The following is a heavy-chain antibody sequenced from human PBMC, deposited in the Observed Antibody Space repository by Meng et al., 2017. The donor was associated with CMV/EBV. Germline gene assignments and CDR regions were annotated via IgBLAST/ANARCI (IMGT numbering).Heavy chain of an antibody. J-gene: IGHJ4*02. Sequence: GGSLRLSCAASGFTFSSYWMHWVCQAPGKGLVWVSRINSDGSSTSYADSVKGRFTISRDNAKNTLYLQMNSLRAEDTAVYYCARGGPYYDFWSGLLTDYWGQGTLVTVSS. CDR2: INSDGSST. V-gene: IGHV3-74*01. CDR3: ARGGPYYDFWSGLLTDY. CDR1: GFTFSSYW. D-gene: IGHD3-3*01.